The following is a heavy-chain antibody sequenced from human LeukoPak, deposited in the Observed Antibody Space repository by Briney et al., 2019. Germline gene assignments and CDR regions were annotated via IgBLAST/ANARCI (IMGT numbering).Heavy chain of an antibody. CDR1: GLTFSSYW. Sequence: GGSLRLSCAASGLTFSSYWMLWVRQAPGKGLVWVSRINSDGSSTSYADSVKGRFTISRDNAKNTLYLQMNSLRAEDTAVYYCARERSSSGYPDDYWGRGTLVTVSS. CDR2: INSDGSST. CDR3: ARERSSSGYPDDY. V-gene: IGHV3-74*01. D-gene: IGHD3-22*01. J-gene: IGHJ4*02.